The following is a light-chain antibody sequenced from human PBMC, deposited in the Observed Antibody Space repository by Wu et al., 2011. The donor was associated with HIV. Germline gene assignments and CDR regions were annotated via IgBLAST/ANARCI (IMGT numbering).Light chain of an antibody. J-gene: IGKJ4*01. CDR1: QSVSSSY. V-gene: IGKV3-20*01. Sequence: EIVLTQSPGTLSLSPGERATLSCRASQSVSSSYLAWYQQKPGQAPRLLIYGASSRATGIPDRFSGSGSGTDFTLTISRLEPEDFAVYYCQQYGSSQGLTFGGGTKVE. CDR3: QQYGSSQGLT. CDR2: GAS.